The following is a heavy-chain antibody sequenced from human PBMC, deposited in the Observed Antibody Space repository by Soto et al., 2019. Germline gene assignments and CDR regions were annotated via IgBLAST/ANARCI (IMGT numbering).Heavy chain of an antibody. Sequence: EVQLVQSGAEVKKPGESLKISCKPSGYSFTDYWIGWVRQVPGKGLEWMGLIDPGDSDTRYSPSFQGQVTISVDKSTSTAYLQWSSLKASDTAMYYCARTTNFDYWGQGTLVTVSS. V-gene: IGHV5-51*01. D-gene: IGHD4-17*01. J-gene: IGHJ4*02. CDR3: ARTTNFDY. CDR1: GYSFTDYW. CDR2: IDPGDSDT.